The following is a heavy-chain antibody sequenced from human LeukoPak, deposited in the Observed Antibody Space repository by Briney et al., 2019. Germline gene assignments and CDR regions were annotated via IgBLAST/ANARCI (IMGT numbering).Heavy chain of an antibody. V-gene: IGHV3-23*01. CDR3: ARGDSSSWYSYYFDY. Sequence: PGGSLRLSCAASGFTFSSYAMSWVRQAPGKGLEWVSAISGSGGSTYYADSVKGRFTISRDNSKNTLYLQMNSLRAEDTAVYYCARGDSSSWYSYYFDYWGQGTLVTVSS. D-gene: IGHD6-13*01. CDR2: ISGSGGST. CDR1: GFTFSSYA. J-gene: IGHJ4*02.